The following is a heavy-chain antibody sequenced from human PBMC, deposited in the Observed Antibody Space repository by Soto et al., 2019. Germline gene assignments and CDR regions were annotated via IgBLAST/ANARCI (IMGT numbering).Heavy chain of an antibody. CDR3: VRQGIGNLHGLVDV. CDR1: SGPSSSHN. CDR2: VYSTGGT. Sequence: QVQLQQSGPGLVKPSETLSLTCSVSSGPSSSHNWGWIRQPPGRGLEWIGYVYSTGGTSYNPSLKXXFXXSADTSTNHISLTLTSVTAADTAVYYCVRQGIGNLHGLVDVWGQGTTVRVSS. D-gene: IGHD1-1*01. J-gene: IGHJ6*02. V-gene: IGHV4-59*08.